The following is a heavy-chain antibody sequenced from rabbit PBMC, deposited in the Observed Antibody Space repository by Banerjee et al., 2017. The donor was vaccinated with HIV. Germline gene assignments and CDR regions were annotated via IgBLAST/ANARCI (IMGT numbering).Heavy chain of an antibody. Sequence: QSLEESGGDLVKPGASLTLTCTVSGFDFSSNAMCWVRQAPGKGLEWIGCINTSSGNTVYASWAKGRFTISKTSSTTVTLQMTSLTAADTATYFCARDFTGSRDFGLWGPGTLVTVS. J-gene: IGHJ6*01. CDR2: INTSSGNT. CDR1: GFDFSSNA. V-gene: IGHV1S40*01. D-gene: IGHD1-1*01. CDR3: ARDFTGSRDFGL.